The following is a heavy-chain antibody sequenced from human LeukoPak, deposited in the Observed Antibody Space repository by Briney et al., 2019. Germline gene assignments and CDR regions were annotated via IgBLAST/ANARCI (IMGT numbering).Heavy chain of an antibody. Sequence: PSETLSLTCTVSGGSISSSSYYWGWIRQPPGKGLEWIGSIYYSGSTYYNPSLKSRVTISVDTSKNQFSLKLSSVTAADTAVYYCAGVTYFSNYYYYYYMDVWGKGTTVTISS. CDR2: IYYSGST. V-gene: IGHV4-39*01. CDR1: GGSISSSSYY. CDR3: AGVTYFSNYYYYYYMDV. D-gene: IGHD2-21*02. J-gene: IGHJ6*03.